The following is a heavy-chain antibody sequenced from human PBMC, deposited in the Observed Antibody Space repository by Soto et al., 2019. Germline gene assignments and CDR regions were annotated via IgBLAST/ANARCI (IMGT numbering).Heavy chain of an antibody. CDR3: AKGGLTWGAY. V-gene: IGHV4-4*02. D-gene: IGHD3-16*01. J-gene: IGHJ4*02. Sequence: PSETLSLTCTVSGGSISSFNWWSWVRQPPGKGLEWIGEISLSGSTSYNPSLKSRVAISVDRSKNQFSLNLNSVTAADTAVYYCAKGGLTWGAYWGQGTLVTVSS. CDR1: GGSISSFNW. CDR2: ISLSGST.